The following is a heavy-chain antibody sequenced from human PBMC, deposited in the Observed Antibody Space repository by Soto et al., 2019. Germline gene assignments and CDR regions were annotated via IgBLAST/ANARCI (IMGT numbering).Heavy chain of an antibody. V-gene: IGHV3-74*01. J-gene: IGHJ4*02. CDR1: GFTFSSYW. CDR2: INSDGSNT. Sequence: EVQLVESGGGLVQPGGSLRLSCATSGFTFSSYWMYWVRQAPGKGLVWVSRINSDGSNTGYADSVKGRFTISRDNAKSTLYLEMNSLRAEDTTVYYCARNFDYWGQGILVTVSS. CDR3: ARNFDY.